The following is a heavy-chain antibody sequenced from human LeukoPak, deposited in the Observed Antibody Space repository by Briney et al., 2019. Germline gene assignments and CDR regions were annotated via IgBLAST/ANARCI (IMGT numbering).Heavy chain of an antibody. CDR1: GFTVSGNY. CDR2: IYSGGTT. V-gene: IGHV3-53*01. CDR3: ARRAGGSSHPYDY. D-gene: IGHD4-23*01. Sequence: QSGGSLRLSCAVSGFTVSGNYMSWVRQAPGKGLEWVSLIYSGGTTYYSDSVKGRFTISRDNSKNTLYLQMNSLRAEDTAVYYCARRAGGSSHPYDYWGQGILVTVSS. J-gene: IGHJ4*02.